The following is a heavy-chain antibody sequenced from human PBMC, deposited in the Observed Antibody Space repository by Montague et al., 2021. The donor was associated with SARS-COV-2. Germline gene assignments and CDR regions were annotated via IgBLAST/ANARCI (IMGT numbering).Heavy chain of an antibody. D-gene: IGHD2-8*01. CDR2: ISSSGNDI. CDR3: AGDYTKRPGRTDFIHRHYQDK. CDR1: GFAFTDYY. V-gene: IGHV3-11*01. Sequence: SLRPSCAASGFAFTDYYMSWMRQAPGKGLEWISYISSSGNDIDYADSVKGRFTISRDNDDNSLYLQMNSLRAEDTAVYYCAGDYTKRPGRTDFIHRHYQDKWGRGTLVTVSS. J-gene: IGHJ4*02.